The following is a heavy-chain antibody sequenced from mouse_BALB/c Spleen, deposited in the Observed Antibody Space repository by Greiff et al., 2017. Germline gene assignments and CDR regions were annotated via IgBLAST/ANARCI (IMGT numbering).Heavy chain of an antibody. CDR3: TRAGYYWYFDV. CDR2: IRLKSNNYAT. D-gene: IGHD2-2*01. CDR1: GFTFSNYW. Sequence: DVMLVESGGGLVQPGGSMKLSCVASGFTFSNYWMNWVRQSPEKGLEWVAEIRLKSNNYATHYAESVKGRFTISRDDSKSSVYLQMNNLRAEDTGIYYCTRAGYYWYFDVWGAGTTVTVSS. J-gene: IGHJ1*01. V-gene: IGHV6-6*02.